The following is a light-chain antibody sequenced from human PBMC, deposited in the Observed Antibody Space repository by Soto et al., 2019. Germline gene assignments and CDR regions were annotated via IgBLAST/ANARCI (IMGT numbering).Light chain of an antibody. J-gene: IGKJ4*01. CDR3: QQFNSYPLLT. Sequence: AIQLTQSPSSXSASVGDRVTITCRASQGISSALAWYQQKPGKAPKLLIYDASSLESGVPSRFSGSGSGTDFTLTISSLQPEDFATYYCQQFNSYPLLTFGGGTKVEIK. CDR1: QGISSA. V-gene: IGKV1-13*02. CDR2: DAS.